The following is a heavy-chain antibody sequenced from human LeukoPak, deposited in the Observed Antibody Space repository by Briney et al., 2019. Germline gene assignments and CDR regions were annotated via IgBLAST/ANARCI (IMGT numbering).Heavy chain of an antibody. CDR3: ARDRAAAGFNWFDP. J-gene: IGHJ5*02. V-gene: IGHV4-39*07. CDR1: GGSISTSAYY. D-gene: IGHD6-13*01. Sequence: PSETLSLTCIVSGGSISTSAYYWGWIRQPPGEGLQWIGSIYYSGNTYYNSSLKSRVTISVDTSTSQFSLRLSSVTAADTAVYYCARDRAAAGFNWFDPWGQGTLVTVSS. CDR2: IYYSGNT.